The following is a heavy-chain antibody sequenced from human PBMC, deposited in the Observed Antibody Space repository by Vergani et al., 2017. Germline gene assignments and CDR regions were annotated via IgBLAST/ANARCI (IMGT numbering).Heavy chain of an antibody. V-gene: IGHV3-9*01. CDR1: GFTFSNYW. CDR2: ISWNSGSI. CDR3: AKGLSWQLVGGGTDY. J-gene: IGHJ4*02. Sequence: VQLVESGGGLVQPGGSLRLSCTASGFTFSNYWMQWVRQAPGKGLMWVSGISWNSGSIGYADSVKGRFTISRDNAKNSLYLQMNSLRAEDTALYYCAKGLSWQLVGGGTDYWGQGTLVTVSS. D-gene: IGHD6-6*01.